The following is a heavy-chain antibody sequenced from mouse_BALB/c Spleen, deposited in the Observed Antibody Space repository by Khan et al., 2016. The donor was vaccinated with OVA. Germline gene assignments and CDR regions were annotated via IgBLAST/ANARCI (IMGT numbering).Heavy chain of an antibody. CDR2: INPSNGRT. J-gene: IGHJ2*01. V-gene: IGHV1S81*02. CDR3: ARLLINFDY. Sequence: VQLQQPGAELVNPGASVNLSCKASGYTLTNYWMHWVKQRPGQGLEWIGEINPSNGRTNYNEKFKSKATLTVDKSSSPAYMQLRSQTSEDAAVYYCARLLINFDYWGQGTTLTVSS. D-gene: IGHD2-1*01. CDR1: GYTLTNYW.